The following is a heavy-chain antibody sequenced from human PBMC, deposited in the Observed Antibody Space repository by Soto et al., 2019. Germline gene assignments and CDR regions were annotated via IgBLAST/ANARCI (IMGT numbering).Heavy chain of an antibody. V-gene: IGHV1-2*02. CDR1: GYNFFGYF. J-gene: IGHJ4*02. D-gene: IGHD2-15*01. CDR3: ARDTPPLHSQSFDH. CDR2: INSNSGGT. Sequence: ASVKVSCKASGYNFFGYFIHWVRQAPGQGPEWLGWINSNSGGTTYAEKFQGRVTMTGDASIREAYLELSGLTSDDTAVYYCARDTPPLHSQSFDHWGQGTLVTVSS.